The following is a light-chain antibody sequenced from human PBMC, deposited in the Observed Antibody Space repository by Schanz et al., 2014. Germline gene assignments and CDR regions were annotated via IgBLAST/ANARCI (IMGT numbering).Light chain of an antibody. CDR1: QSVSSSY. CDR3: QQYGNSPPT. J-gene: IGKJ1*01. CDR2: GAF. Sequence: EIVLTQSPGTLSLSPGERATLSCRASQSVSSSYLAWYQQKPGQTPRLLIYGAFTRATAIPDRFSGSGSGTDFTLTISRLEPEDFAVYYCQQYGNSPPTFGRGTKVEI. V-gene: IGKV3-20*01.